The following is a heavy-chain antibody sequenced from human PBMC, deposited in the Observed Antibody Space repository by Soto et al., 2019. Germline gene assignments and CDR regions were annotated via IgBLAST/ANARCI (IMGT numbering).Heavy chain of an antibody. D-gene: IGHD4-17*01. CDR2: ISYDGSNK. CDR1: GFTFSSYG. Sequence: QVQLVESGGGLVQPGRSLRLSCAASGFTFSSYGMHWVRQAPGKGLEWVAVISYDGSNKYYADSVKGRFTISRDNSKNTLYLQMNSLRAEDTAVYYCAKDRSTVTTHDYSGQGTLVTVSS. J-gene: IGHJ4*02. V-gene: IGHV3-30*18. CDR3: AKDRSTVTTHDY.